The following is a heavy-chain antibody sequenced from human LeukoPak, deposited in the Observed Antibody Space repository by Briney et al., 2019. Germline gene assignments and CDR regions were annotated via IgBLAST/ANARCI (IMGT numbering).Heavy chain of an antibody. Sequence: PSETLSLTCAVYSGSFSGYYWSWIRQPPGKGLEWIGEINHSGSTNYNPSLKSRVTISVDTSKNQFSLKLSSVTAADTAVYYCASPLWFGGPWGQGTLVTVSS. J-gene: IGHJ5*02. CDR2: INHSGST. CDR3: ASPLWFGGP. V-gene: IGHV4-34*01. D-gene: IGHD3-10*01. CDR1: SGSFSGYY.